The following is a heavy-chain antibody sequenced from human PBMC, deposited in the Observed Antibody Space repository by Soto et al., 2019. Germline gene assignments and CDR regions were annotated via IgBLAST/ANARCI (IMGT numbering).Heavy chain of an antibody. CDR1: GFTFSDYY. D-gene: IGHD6-13*01. Sequence: GSLRLSCAASGFTFSDYYMSWIRQAPGKGLEWVSYISSSGSTIYYADSVKGRFTISRDNAKNSLYLQMNSLRAEDTAVYYCARVAAAVGSDVFDFWGQGTMVPVSS. CDR3: ARVAAAVGSDVFDF. CDR2: ISSSGSTI. J-gene: IGHJ3*01. V-gene: IGHV3-11*01.